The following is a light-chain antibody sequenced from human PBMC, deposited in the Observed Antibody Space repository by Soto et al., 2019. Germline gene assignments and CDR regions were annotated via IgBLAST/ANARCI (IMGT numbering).Light chain of an antibody. Sequence: DIQMTQSPSTLSASVGDRVTITCRASQYISSWLAWYQQKPGKAPKLLIYRASSLESGVPSRFSGSGSGTEFTLPISSLQPDDFATYYCQQYNSYWTFGQGTKVEIK. CDR2: RAS. CDR3: QQYNSYWT. V-gene: IGKV1-5*03. J-gene: IGKJ1*01. CDR1: QYISSW.